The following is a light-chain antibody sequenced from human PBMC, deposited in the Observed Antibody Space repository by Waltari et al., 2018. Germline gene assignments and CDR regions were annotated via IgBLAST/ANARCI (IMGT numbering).Light chain of an antibody. CDR3: QSYDSSLSGRV. Sequence: QSVLTQPPSVSGAPGPRVAIPCTGRSPNIRAGYYAPWYQQLPGTAPRLLILVNTRRPSGVPDRFSGSRSGTSASLAITGLRAEDEADYYCQSYDSSLSGRVFGGGTKVTVL. J-gene: IGLJ2*01. CDR1: SPNIRAGYY. CDR2: VNT. V-gene: IGLV1-40*01.